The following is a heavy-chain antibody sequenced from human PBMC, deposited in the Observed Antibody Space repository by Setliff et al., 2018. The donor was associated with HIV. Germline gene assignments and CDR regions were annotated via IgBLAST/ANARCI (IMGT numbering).Heavy chain of an antibody. D-gene: IGHD6-19*01. J-gene: IGHJ3*02. V-gene: IGHV4-30-4*08. CDR1: GGSISSGDYY. CDR2: IYYSGST. CDR3: ARRNSGWYDAFDI. Sequence: SETLSLTCTVSGGSISSGDYYWSWIRQPPGKGLEWIGYIYYSGSTYYNPSLKSRVTISVDTSKNQFSLKLSSVTAADTAVYHCARRNSGWYDAFDIWGQGTMVTVSS.